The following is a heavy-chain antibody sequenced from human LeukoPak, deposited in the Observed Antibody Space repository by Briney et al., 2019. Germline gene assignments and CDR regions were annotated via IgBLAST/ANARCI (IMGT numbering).Heavy chain of an antibody. D-gene: IGHD6-25*01. CDR3: ARVRMSAAALTWFDP. J-gene: IGHJ5*02. V-gene: IGHV1-69*13. CDR1: GGTISSYA. CDR2: IIPIFGTA. Sequence: ASVKVSCKASGGTISSYAISWVRQAPGQGLEWMGGIIPIFGTANYAQKFQGRVTITADESTSTVYMEVKSLRSEDTAVYYCARVRMSAAALTWFDPWGQGTLVTVSS.